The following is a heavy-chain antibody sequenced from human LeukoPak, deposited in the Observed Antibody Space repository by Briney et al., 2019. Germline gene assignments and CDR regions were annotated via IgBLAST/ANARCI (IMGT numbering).Heavy chain of an antibody. Sequence: SETLSLTCTVSGGSISSSSYYWGWIRQPPGKGLEWIGSIYYSGSTYYNLSLKSRVTISVDTSKNQFSLKLSSVTAADTAVYYCARELHDLVLYRFDPWGQGTLVTVSS. J-gene: IGHJ5*02. V-gene: IGHV4-39*07. CDR3: ARELHDLVLYRFDP. CDR2: IYYSGST. D-gene: IGHD2-2*02. CDR1: GGSISSSSYY.